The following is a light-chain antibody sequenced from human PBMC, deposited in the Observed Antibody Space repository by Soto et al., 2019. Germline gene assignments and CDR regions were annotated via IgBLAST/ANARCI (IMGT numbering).Light chain of an antibody. CDR2: DVS. V-gene: IGLV2-14*01. J-gene: IGLJ2*01. CDR1: SSDLGDYNF. Sequence: QSALTQPASVSGSPGQSITISCAGTSSDLGDYNFVSWYQQHPGKAPKLIIYDVSNRPSGVSNRFSGSKSGKTASLTISGLQSEDEADYYCGSYTTGSTLFGGGTKVTVL. CDR3: GSYTTGSTL.